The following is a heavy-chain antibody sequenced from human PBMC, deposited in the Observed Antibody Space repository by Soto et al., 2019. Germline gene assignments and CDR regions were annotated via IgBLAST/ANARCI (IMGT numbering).Heavy chain of an antibody. CDR2: ISGSGGST. D-gene: IGHD4-4*01. V-gene: IGHV3-23*01. CDR1: GFTFSSYA. CDR3: ARASAYTLDY. J-gene: IGHJ4*02. Sequence: GGSLRLSCAASGFTFSSYAMSWVRQAPGKGLEWVSAISGSGGSTYYADSVKGRFTISRDNAKNSLYLQMNSLRGEDTAVYYCARASAYTLDYWGQGTLVTVSS.